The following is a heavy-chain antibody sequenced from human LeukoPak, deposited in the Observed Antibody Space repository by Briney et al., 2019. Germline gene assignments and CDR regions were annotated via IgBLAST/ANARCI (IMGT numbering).Heavy chain of an antibody. CDR2: IYYTGNT. J-gene: IGHJ3*02. V-gene: IGHV4-39*07. CDR3: TKSDGYGLIRI. Sequence: SETLSLTCSVSGDSIIGYYWGWLRQPPGKGLEWIGNIYYTGNTYYNSSLESRVTISLDTSKNQFSLKVISMTAADTAAYYCTKSDGYGLIRICGRGTMVTVSS. D-gene: IGHD3-10*01. CDR1: GDSIIGYY.